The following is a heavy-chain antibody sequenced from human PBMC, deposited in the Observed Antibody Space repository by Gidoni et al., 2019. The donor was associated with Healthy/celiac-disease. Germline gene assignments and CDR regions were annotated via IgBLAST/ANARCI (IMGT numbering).Heavy chain of an antibody. V-gene: IGHV2-70*01. J-gene: IGHJ3*01. CDR2: IDWDDDK. CDR3: ARSPASDAFDL. CDR1: GCSLSTSGMC. Sequence: QVTLRASGPALVKPTQTLTLTCTFSGCSLSTSGMCVRWISQPPGKALKWLALIDWDDDKYYRTSLKTKLTISMYPSKNRVVLTMTNMDPVATASYYCARSPASDAFDLWGQGTMVTVSS.